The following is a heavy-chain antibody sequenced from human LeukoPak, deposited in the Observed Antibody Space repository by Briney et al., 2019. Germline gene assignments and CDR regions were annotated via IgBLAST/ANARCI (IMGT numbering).Heavy chain of an antibody. V-gene: IGHV4-59*01. CDR1: GGSISSYY. J-gene: IGHJ4*02. D-gene: IGHD3-3*01. CDR3: ARGGNYDFWSGYPYYFDY. Sequence: PSETLSLTCTVSGGSISSYYWSWLRQPPGKGLEGVGYIYYSGSTNYNPSLKSRVTISVDTSKNQFSLKLSSVTAADTAVYYCARGGNYDFWSGYPYYFDYWGQGTLVTVSS. CDR2: IYYSGST.